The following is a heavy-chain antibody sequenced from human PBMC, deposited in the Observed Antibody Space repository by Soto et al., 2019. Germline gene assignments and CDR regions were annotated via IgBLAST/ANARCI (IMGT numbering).Heavy chain of an antibody. CDR1: GNTFTNFV. Sequence: QGQLVQSGVEVKKPGASVKVSCSASGNTFTNFVVTWVRQAPGQGLEWMGWISHYTDDPSYAKKFQGRVTMTIDTSTSTAYLDLRSLTSDDTAVYYCARVIPGAEAWFHPWGQGTLVTVSS. CDR3: ARVIPGAEAWFHP. D-gene: IGHD2-2*01. J-gene: IGHJ5*02. CDR2: ISHYTDDP. V-gene: IGHV1-18*01.